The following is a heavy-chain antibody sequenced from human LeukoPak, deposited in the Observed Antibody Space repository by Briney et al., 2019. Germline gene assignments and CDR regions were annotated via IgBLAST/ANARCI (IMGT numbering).Heavy chain of an antibody. V-gene: IGHV3-30*03. CDR1: GFTFSVYG. CDR2: ISHDGGNK. J-gene: IGHJ4*02. D-gene: IGHD2-15*01. Sequence: GGSLRLSCAASGFTFSVYGMHWVRQGPGKGLEWVALISHDGGNKNYTDSVKGRFTISRDNAKNSLYLQMNSLRAEDTAVYYCARELFVGGSPSDYWGQGTLVTVSS. CDR3: ARELFVGGSPSDY.